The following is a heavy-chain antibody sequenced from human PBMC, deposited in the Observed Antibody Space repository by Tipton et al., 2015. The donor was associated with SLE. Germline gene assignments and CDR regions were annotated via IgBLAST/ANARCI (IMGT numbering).Heavy chain of an antibody. CDR1: GGSISSYY. V-gene: IGHV4-59*04. CDR3: ARLWTDWTFDY. CDR2: LYYSGST. J-gene: IGHJ4*02. D-gene: IGHD3/OR15-3a*01. Sequence: TLSLTCNVSGGSISSYYWSWIRQPAGKGLEWIGNLYYSGSTYYTPSLKSRVAISVDTSRNQFSLKLSSVTAADTAVYYCARLWTDWTFDYWGQGTLVTVSS.